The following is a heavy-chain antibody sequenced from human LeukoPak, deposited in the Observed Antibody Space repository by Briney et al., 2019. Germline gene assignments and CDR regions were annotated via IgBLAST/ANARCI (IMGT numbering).Heavy chain of an antibody. D-gene: IGHD6-13*01. CDR2: INPNSGGT. Sequence: ASVKVSCKVSGYTLTELSMHWVRQAPGQGLEWMGWINPNSGGTNYAQKFQGRVTMTRDTSISTAYMELSRLRSDDTAVYYCARGNRLYSSSWSSLPFDIWGQGTMVTVSS. CDR3: ARGNRLYSSSWSSLPFDI. J-gene: IGHJ3*02. CDR1: GYTLTELS. V-gene: IGHV1-2*02.